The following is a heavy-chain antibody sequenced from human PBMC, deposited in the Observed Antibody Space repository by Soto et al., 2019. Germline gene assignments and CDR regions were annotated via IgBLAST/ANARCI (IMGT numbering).Heavy chain of an antibody. CDR3: ARGHFFGQTPHYNWFDP. CDR1: GYSFTSYW. D-gene: IGHD3-3*02. CDR2: IYPGDSDT. Sequence: GESRKISCXGSGYSFTSYWIGWVRQMPGKGLEWMGIIYPGDSDTRYSPSFQGQVTISADKSISTAYLQWSSLKASDTAMYYCARGHFFGQTPHYNWFDPWGQGTLVTVS. J-gene: IGHJ5*02. V-gene: IGHV5-51*01.